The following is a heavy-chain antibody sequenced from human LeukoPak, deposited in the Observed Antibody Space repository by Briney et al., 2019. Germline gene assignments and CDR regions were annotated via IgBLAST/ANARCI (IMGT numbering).Heavy chain of an antibody. D-gene: IGHD3-22*01. CDR3: AKGPRPAYYYDSSGYSPDY. Sequence: GGSLRLSCAASGFTFSSYAMSWVRQAPGKGLGWVSAISGSGGSTYYADSVKGRFTISRDNSKNTLYLQMNSLRAEDTAVYYCAKGPRPAYYYDSSGYSPDYWGQGTLVTVSS. J-gene: IGHJ4*02. CDR1: GFTFSSYA. CDR2: ISGSGGST. V-gene: IGHV3-23*01.